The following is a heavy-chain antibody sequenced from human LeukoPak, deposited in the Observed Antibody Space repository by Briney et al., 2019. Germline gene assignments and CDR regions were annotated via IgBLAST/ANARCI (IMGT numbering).Heavy chain of an antibody. Sequence: GGTLRLSCAASGFTFSSYGMSWVRQAPGKGLEWVSAISGSGGSTYYADSVKGRFTISRDNSKNTLFLQMNSLRAEDTAVYYCAKDVPNYNWFDPWGQGTLVTVSS. J-gene: IGHJ5*02. CDR2: ISGSGGST. D-gene: IGHD3-10*02. CDR1: GFTFSSYG. CDR3: AKDVPNYNWFDP. V-gene: IGHV3-23*01.